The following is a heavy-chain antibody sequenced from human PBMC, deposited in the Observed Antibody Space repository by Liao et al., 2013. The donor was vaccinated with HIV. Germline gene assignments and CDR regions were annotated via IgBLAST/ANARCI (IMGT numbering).Heavy chain of an antibody. CDR1: GGSLSGYY. J-gene: IGHJ6*03. D-gene: IGHD5-12*01. CDR3: ARGRLVAEYNMDV. CDR2: IIHSGGT. V-gene: IGHV4-34*01. Sequence: QVQLQQWGAGLLKPSETLSLTCVVDGGSLSGYYWSWIRQPPGKGLEWIGEIIHSGGTNYRPSLKSRVTISVDSSKKLFSLKLSSVTAADAGVYYCARGRLVAEYNMDVWGKGTTVIVSS.